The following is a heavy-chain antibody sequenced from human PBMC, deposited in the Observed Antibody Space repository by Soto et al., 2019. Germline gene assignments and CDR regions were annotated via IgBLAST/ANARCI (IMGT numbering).Heavy chain of an antibody. D-gene: IGHD2-2*01. CDR1: GGSISSGGYS. Sequence: QLQLQESGSGLVKPSQTLSLTCAVSGGSISSGGYSWSWIRQPPGKGLEWIGYIYHSGSTYYNPSRKSGVTLVVDRSKDQFALKLSSVTAADTAVYYCARASSWFDPWGQGTLVTVSS. J-gene: IGHJ5*02. V-gene: IGHV4-30-2*01. CDR2: IYHSGST. CDR3: ARASSWFDP.